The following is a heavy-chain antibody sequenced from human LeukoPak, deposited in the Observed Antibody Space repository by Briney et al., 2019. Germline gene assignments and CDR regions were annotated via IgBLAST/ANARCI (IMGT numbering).Heavy chain of an antibody. CDR2: IKEDGNEK. CDR1: GFNFNNFF. J-gene: IGHJ4*02. Sequence: PGGSLRLSCTASGFNFNNFFMTWVRQAPGKGLEWVANIKEDGNEKYYVDSVKGRFTISRDNANNSLYLQMNSLGTEDTAVYFCARDYPPGDYWGQGTLVTVSS. CDR3: ARDYPPGDY. D-gene: IGHD3-16*02. V-gene: IGHV3-7*01.